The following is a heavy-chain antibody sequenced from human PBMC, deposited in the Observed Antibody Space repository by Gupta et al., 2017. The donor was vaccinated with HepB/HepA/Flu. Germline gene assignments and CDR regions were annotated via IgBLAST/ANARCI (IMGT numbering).Heavy chain of an antibody. CDR2: ISYDGSNK. V-gene: IGHV3-30*18. D-gene: IGHD3-9*01. CDR3: AKWPTGYLYYFDY. CDR1: GFTFSSYG. J-gene: IGHJ4*02. Sequence: QVQLVESGGGVVQPGRSLRLSCAASGFTFSSYGMHWVRQAPGKGLEWVAVISYDGSNKYYADSVKGRFTISRDNSKNTLYLQMNSLRAEDTAVYYCAKWPTGYLYYFDYWGQGTLVTVSA.